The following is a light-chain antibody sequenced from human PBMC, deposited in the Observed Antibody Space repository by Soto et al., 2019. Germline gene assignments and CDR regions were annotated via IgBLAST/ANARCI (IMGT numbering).Light chain of an antibody. CDR2: GAS. CDR3: QQYNYSPL. CDR1: QSVSSN. J-gene: IGKJ2*01. Sequence: ELVMTQSPATLSVSPGEGATLSCRASQSVSSNLAWYQQKPGQAPRLLIYGASTRATGIPARFSGSGSGTEFTLSISSMQSADFALYFCQQYNYSPLFGQGDQCGDQT. V-gene: IGKV3-15*01.